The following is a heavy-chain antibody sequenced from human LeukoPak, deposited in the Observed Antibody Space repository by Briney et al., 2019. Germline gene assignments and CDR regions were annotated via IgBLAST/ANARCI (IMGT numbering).Heavy chain of an antibody. Sequence: PGESLKISCKASGYSFTNYWIGWVRQMPGKGLEWMGIIYPDNSDTRYSPSFQGQVTISADKSITTAYLQWSSLKASDTAMYYCARHKMTVVGRGTYDIWGQGTMVTVSS. V-gene: IGHV5-51*01. CDR2: IYPDNSDT. J-gene: IGHJ3*02. CDR1: GYSFTNYW. D-gene: IGHD2-15*01. CDR3: ARHKMTVVGRGTYDI.